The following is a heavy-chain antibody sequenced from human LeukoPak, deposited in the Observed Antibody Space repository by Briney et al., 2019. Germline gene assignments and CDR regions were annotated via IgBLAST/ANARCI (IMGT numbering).Heavy chain of an antibody. CDR3: ARDQHSLPAPSGYIDPWFDP. CDR1: GGTFSSYA. Sequence: SVKVSCKASGGTFSSYAISWVRQAPGQGLEWMGGIIPTFGTANYAQKFQGRVTITTDESTSTAYMELSSLRSEDTAVYYCARDQHSLPAPSGYIDPWFDPWGQGTLVTVSS. D-gene: IGHD3-22*01. J-gene: IGHJ5*02. V-gene: IGHV1-69*05. CDR2: IIPTFGTA.